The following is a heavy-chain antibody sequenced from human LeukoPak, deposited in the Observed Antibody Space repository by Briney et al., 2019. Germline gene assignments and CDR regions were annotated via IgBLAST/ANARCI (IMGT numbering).Heavy chain of an antibody. CDR2: SYTSGST. V-gene: IGHV4-61*02. CDR1: GVSISSGSYY. J-gene: IGHJ4*02. D-gene: IGHD3-22*01. Sequence: SETLSLTCTGSGVSISSGSYYWRSIRQPAGKGLEWIGRSYTSGSTNYNPSLKSLVTISVDTSKNQFSLKLSSVTAADTAVYYCARASKDYYDSSGYIGYWGQGTLVTVSS. CDR3: ARASKDYYDSSGYIGY.